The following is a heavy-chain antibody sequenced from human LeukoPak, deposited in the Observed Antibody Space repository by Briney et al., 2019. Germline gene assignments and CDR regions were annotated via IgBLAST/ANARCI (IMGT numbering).Heavy chain of an antibody. CDR1: GYSISSGYY. CDR2: IYHSGST. CDR3: ARILPYGSGNSDDAFDI. V-gene: IGHV4-38-2*02. D-gene: IGHD3-10*01. J-gene: IGHJ3*02. Sequence: SETLSLTCTVSGYSISSGYYWGWIRQPPGKGLEWIGSIYHSGSTNYNPSLKSRVTISVDTSKNQFSLKLSSVTAADTAVYYCARILPYGSGNSDDAFDIWGQGTMVTVSS.